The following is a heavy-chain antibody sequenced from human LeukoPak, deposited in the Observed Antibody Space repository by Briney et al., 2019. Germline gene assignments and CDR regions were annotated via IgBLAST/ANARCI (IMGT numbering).Heavy chain of an antibody. CDR1: GFTFSNYW. D-gene: IGHD6-6*01. CDR2: IKQDGGQT. J-gene: IGHJ4*02. Sequence: PGESLRLSCAVSGFTFSNYWMSWVRQAPGKGLEWVANIKQDGGQTYYVDSLKGRFTVSRDNAKNSLYLQMNNLRAEDTAVYYCARIGYSSSSTDYWGQGTLVTVSS. CDR3: ARIGYSSSSTDY. V-gene: IGHV3-7*01.